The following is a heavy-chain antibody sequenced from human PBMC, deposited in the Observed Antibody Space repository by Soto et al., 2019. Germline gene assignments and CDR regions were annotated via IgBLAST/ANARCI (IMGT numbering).Heavy chain of an antibody. D-gene: IGHD6-13*01. CDR3: AKDYRSSWCIDY. CDR1: GFTFSSSG. V-gene: IGHV3-30*18. Sequence: QVQLVESGGGVVQPGRSLRLSCAASGFTFSSSGMHWVRQAPGKGLEWVAVISYDGSEKYYADSVKGRFTISRDNSQNTLFLRTNSLRAEDTAVYYCAKDYRSSWCIDYWGQGTLVTVSS. CDR2: ISYDGSEK. J-gene: IGHJ4*02.